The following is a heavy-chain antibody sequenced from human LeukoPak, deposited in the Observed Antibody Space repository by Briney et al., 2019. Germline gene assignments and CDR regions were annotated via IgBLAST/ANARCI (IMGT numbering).Heavy chain of an antibody. Sequence: SETLSLTCTVSGGSISSSSYYWGWIRQPPGKGLEWIGSIYYSGSTYYNPSLKSRVTISVDTSKNQFPLKLSSVTAADTAVYYCARDHVGYSYGYDYWGQGTLVTVSS. CDR1: GGSISSSSYY. CDR2: IYYSGST. D-gene: IGHD5-18*01. CDR3: ARDHVGYSYGYDY. J-gene: IGHJ4*02. V-gene: IGHV4-39*06.